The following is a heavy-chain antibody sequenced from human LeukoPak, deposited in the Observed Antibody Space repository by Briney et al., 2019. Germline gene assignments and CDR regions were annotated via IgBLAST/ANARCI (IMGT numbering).Heavy chain of an antibody. D-gene: IGHD1/OR15-1a*01. J-gene: IGHJ3*02. Sequence: ASVKVSCKASGYPFTSYDINWLRQATGQGLEWMGWMNPNSGNTGYAQKFQGRVTITRNTSISTAYMELSSLRSEDTAVYYCARLTGTEGAFDIWRQGTMVTVCS. CDR2: MNPNSGNT. V-gene: IGHV1-8*03. CDR3: ARLTGTEGAFDI. CDR1: GYPFTSYD.